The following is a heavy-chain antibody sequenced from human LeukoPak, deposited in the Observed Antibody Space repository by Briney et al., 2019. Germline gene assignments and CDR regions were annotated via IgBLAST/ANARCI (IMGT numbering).Heavy chain of an antibody. V-gene: IGHV3-30*02. CDR2: IRYDGTNQ. CDR3: ARGTSSPGYFDL. CDR1: GFTFFDSG. J-gene: IGHJ4*02. D-gene: IGHD1-26*01. Sequence: GGSLRLACAASGFTFFDSGMNWVRQAPGKGLEWLTFIRYDGTNQYFADSVKGRFTISRDNSQKKVFLQMNNLRPDDTALYYCARGTSSPGYFDLWGQGTQVTVSS.